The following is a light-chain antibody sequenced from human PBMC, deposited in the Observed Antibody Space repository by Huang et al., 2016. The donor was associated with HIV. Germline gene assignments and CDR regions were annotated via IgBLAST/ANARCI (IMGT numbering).Light chain of an antibody. CDR1: QGISNS. J-gene: IGKJ4*01. CDR3: QQYFSSPPLT. V-gene: IGKV1-NL1*01. CDR2: ASS. Sequence: DIQMTQSPSSLSTSVGDRVTITCRASQGISNSLAWYQQKPGRAPKLLLYASSTLGSGVPSRFSGRGSGTDYTLTISRLQPEDFATYYCQQYFSSPPLTFGGGTKVEIK.